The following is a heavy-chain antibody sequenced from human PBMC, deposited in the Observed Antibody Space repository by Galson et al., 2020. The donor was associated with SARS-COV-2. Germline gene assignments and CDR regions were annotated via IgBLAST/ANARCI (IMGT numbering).Heavy chain of an antibody. CDR3: TPTIIVPGTLDY. J-gene: IGHJ4*02. CDR1: GFTFSTYA. V-gene: IGHV3-33*01. D-gene: IGHD3-22*01. CDR2: IWSDGNNK. Sequence: GESLKISCAASGFTFSTYAMHWVRQAPGKGLEWVAVIWSDGNNKYYVDSVKGRFTISRDNSKNTVNLQMDSLRAEDTAVYYCTPTIIVPGTLDYWGQGTLVSVSS.